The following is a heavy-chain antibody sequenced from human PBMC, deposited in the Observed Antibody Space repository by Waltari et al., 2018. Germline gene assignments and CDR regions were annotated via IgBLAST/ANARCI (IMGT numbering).Heavy chain of an antibody. V-gene: IGHV4-39*01. J-gene: IGHJ4*02. CDR1: GGSISSSSYY. CDR3: ARHVIIAAAISSYFDY. D-gene: IGHD6-13*01. CDR2: IYYSGSP. Sequence: QLQLQESGPGLVKPSETLSLTCTVSGGSISSSSYYWGWIRQPPGKGLEWIGSIYYSGSPYYNPSLKSRVTISVDTSKNQFSLKLSSVTAADTAVYYCARHVIIAAAISSYFDYWGQGTLVTVSS.